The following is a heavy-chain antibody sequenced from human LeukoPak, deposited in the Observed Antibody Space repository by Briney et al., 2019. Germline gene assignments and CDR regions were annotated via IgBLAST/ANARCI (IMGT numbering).Heavy chain of an antibody. CDR1: GYTFTSYG. J-gene: IGHJ5*02. CDR3: ARPYYDILTGQGGNWFDP. CDR2: ISAYNGNT. D-gene: IGHD3-9*01. V-gene: IGHV1-18*01. Sequence: ASVKVSCKASGYTFTSYGISWVRQAPGQGLEWMGWISAYNGNTNYAQKLQGRVTMTRDTSISTAYMELSRLRSDDTAVYYCARPYYDILTGQGGNWFDPWGQGTLVTVSS.